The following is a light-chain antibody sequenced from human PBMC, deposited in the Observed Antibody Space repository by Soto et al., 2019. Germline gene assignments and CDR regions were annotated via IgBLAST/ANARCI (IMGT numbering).Light chain of an antibody. CDR1: QSVSSNS. CDR3: QHSGRSPPLT. Sequence: EVVLTQSPGTLSLSPGDRATLSCMASQSVSSNSLAWYQQIPGQPPRLLIYGASSRATGVPDRFTGSGSETHFTLTITRLEPEDFAVFYCQHSGRSPPLTFGGGTKVEIK. CDR2: GAS. J-gene: IGKJ4*01. V-gene: IGKV3-20*01.